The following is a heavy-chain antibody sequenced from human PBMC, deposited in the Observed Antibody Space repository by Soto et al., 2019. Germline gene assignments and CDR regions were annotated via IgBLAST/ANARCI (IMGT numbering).Heavy chain of an antibody. J-gene: IGHJ6*02. V-gene: IGHV4-31*02. Sequence: LCGGSISSGGYYWSWIRQHPGKGLEWIGYIYYSGSTYYNPSLKSRVTISVDTSKNQFSLKLSSVTAADTAVYYCARDHRGVRGWDGMDVWGQGTTVTVSS. D-gene: IGHD3-10*01. CDR1: GGSISSGGYY. CDR3: ARDHRGVRGWDGMDV. CDR2: IYYSGST.